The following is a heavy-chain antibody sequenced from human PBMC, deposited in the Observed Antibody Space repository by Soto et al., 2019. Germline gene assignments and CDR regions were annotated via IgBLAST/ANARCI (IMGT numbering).Heavy chain of an antibody. Sequence: ASVKVSCKVSGYTHTELSMHWVRQAPGKGLERMGSFDPEDGETIYAQKFQGRVTMTEDISTDTAYMELSSLRSEDTAVYYCATARAFAGEGAFDIWGQGTMVTVSS. CDR3: ATARAFAGEGAFDI. V-gene: IGHV1-24*01. CDR1: GYTHTELS. CDR2: FDPEDGET. D-gene: IGHD7-27*01. J-gene: IGHJ3*02.